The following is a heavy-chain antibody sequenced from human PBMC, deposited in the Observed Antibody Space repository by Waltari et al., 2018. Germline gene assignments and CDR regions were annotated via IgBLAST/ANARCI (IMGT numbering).Heavy chain of an antibody. CDR3: ARDPSYGYSYHYYMDV. J-gene: IGHJ6*03. D-gene: IGHD5-18*01. V-gene: IGHV3-48*04. Sequence: EVQLVESGGGLVQPGGSLRLSCAASEFTFNTYAMTWVRQAPGKGLEWVSYISASSSNIHYADSVKGRFTISRDNAKNSLYLQMNSLRADDTAVYYCARDPSYGYSYHYYMDVWGSGTTVTVSS. CDR1: EFTFNTYA. CDR2: ISASSSNI.